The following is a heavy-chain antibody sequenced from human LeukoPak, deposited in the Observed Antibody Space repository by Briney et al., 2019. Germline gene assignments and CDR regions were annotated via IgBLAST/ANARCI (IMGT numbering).Heavy chain of an antibody. V-gene: IGHV4-4*07. J-gene: IGHJ4*02. D-gene: IGHD6-13*01. CDR3: ASYGRYSSSWYFDY. Sequence: SETLSLTCTVSGGSISSYYWSWIRQPAGKGLEWIGRIYTSGSTNYNPSLKSRVTMSVDTSKNQFSLKLSSVTAADTAVYYCASYGRYSSSWYFDYWGQGTLVTVSS. CDR1: GGSISSYY. CDR2: IYTSGST.